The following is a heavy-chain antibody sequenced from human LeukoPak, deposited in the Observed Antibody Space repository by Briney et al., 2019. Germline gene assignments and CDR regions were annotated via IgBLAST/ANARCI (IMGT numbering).Heavy chain of an antibody. CDR1: GFTFSSYS. CDR2: ISSSSSYI. CDR3: ARADWDTAMIDY. Sequence: GGSLRLSCAASGFTFSSYSMNWVRQAPGKGLEWVSSISSSSSYIYYADSVKGRFTISRDNAKNSLYLQMNSLRAEDTAVYYCARADWDTAMIDYWGQGTLVTVPS. J-gene: IGHJ4*02. V-gene: IGHV3-21*01. D-gene: IGHD5-18*01.